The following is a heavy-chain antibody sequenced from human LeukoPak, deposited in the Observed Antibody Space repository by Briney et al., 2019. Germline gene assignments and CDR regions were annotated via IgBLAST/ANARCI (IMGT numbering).Heavy chain of an antibody. CDR2: IKSKTDDETA. D-gene: IGHD1-26*01. J-gene: IGHJ4*02. CDR1: GFTFSNAW. Sequence: PGGSLRLSCAVSGFTFSNAWMSWVRQAPGKGLEWVGRIKSKTDDETAEYAAPVKGRFTISRDDSKNTLYLQMNSLKTGDTGVYYCTTDLRWELPPTDYWGQGTLVTVSS. CDR3: TTDLRWELPPTDY. V-gene: IGHV3-15*01.